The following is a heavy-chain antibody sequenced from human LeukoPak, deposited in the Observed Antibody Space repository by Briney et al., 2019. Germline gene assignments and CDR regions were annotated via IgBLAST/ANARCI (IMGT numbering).Heavy chain of an antibody. CDR3: ARPYYDILTGYYGGAFDI. J-gene: IGHJ3*02. CDR1: GYTFTSYG. CDR2: ISAYNGNT. Sequence: ASVKASCKASGYTFTSYGISWVRQAPGQGLEWMGWISAYNGNTNYSQKLQGRVTMTTDTSTSTAYMELRSLRSDDTAVYYCARPYYDILTGYYGGAFDIWGQGTMVTVSS. D-gene: IGHD3-9*01. V-gene: IGHV1-18*01.